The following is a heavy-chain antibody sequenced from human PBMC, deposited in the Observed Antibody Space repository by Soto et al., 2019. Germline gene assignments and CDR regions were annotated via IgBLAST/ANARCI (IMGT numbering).Heavy chain of an antibody. J-gene: IGHJ3*02. CDR2: INPSVCST. D-gene: IGHD2-15*01. CDR3: ARDLPDCSGGSCYNDAFDI. Sequence: ASVKVSCKASGYTFTSYYMHWVRQAPGQGLEWMGIINPSVCSTSYALKFQGRVTMTRDTSMSTVYMELSSLRFEDTAVYYCARDLPDCSGGSCYNDAFDIWGQGTMVTVSS. V-gene: IGHV1-46*03. CDR1: GYTFTSYY.